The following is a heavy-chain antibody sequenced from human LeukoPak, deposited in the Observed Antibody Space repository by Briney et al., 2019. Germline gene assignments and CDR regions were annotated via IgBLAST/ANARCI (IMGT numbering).Heavy chain of an antibody. J-gene: IGHJ5*02. CDR2: ISSSSSYI. CDR3: ARETDCSSTSCHKNSWFDP. D-gene: IGHD2-2*01. V-gene: IGHV3-21*01. CDR1: GFTFSSYS. Sequence: GGSLRLSCAASGFTFSSYSMNWVRQAPGKGLEWVSSISSSSSYIYYADSVKGRFTISRDNAKNSLYLQMNSLRAEDTAVYYCARETDCSSTSCHKNSWFDPWGPGTLVTVSS.